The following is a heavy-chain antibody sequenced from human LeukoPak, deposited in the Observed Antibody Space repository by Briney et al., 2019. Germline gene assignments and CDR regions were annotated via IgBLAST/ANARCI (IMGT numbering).Heavy chain of an antibody. D-gene: IGHD3-10*01. V-gene: IGHV3-11*06. J-gene: IGHJ4*02. Sequence: PGGSLRLSCAASGFTFSDYYMSWIRQAAGQGLQWVSYISSCSSYTNYVDSVKGRFTISRDNAKNSLYLQMNSLRAEDTAVYYCARDLVRGTSDYWGQGTLVTVSS. CDR2: ISSCSSYT. CDR1: GFTFSDYY. CDR3: ARDLVRGTSDY.